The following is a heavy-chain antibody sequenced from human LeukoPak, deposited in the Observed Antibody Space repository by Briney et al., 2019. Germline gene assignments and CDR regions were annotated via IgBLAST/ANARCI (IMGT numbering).Heavy chain of an antibody. Sequence: GASVKVSCTASGYTFTSYGISWVRQAPGQGLEWMGWISAYNGNTNYALKLQGRVTMTTDTSTSTAYMELRSLRSDDTAVYYCARDRTYYYGSGSYYHTPWFDPWGQGTLVTVSS. CDR2: ISAYNGNT. V-gene: IGHV1-18*01. CDR3: ARDRTYYYGSGSYYHTPWFDP. J-gene: IGHJ5*02. D-gene: IGHD3-10*01. CDR1: GYTFTSYG.